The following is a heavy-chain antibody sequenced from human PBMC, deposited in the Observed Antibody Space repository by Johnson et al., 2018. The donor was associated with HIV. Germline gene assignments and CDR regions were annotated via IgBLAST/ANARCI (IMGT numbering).Heavy chain of an antibody. CDR1: GFTFDDYA. V-gene: IGHV3-9*01. D-gene: IGHD3-9*01. Sequence: VQLVESGGGLVQPGRSLRLSCAASGFTFDDYAMHWVRQAPGKGLEWVSGISWNSGSIGYADSVKCRFTISRDNAKNSLYLQMNSLRAEDTALYYCARVLTTRGAFAIWGQGTMVTVSS. CDR3: ARVLTTRGAFAI. CDR2: ISWNSGSI. J-gene: IGHJ3*02.